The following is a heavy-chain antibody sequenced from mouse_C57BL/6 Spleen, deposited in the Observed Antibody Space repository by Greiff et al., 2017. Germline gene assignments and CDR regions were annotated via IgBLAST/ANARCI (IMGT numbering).Heavy chain of an antibody. V-gene: IGHV5-4*01. D-gene: IGHD2-4*01. CDR2: ISDGGSYT. J-gene: IGHJ4*01. CDR3: ARDDDYDGDYYAMDY. CDR1: GFTFSSYA. Sequence: EVMLVESGGGLVKPGGSLKLSCAASGFTFSSYAMSWVRQTPEKRLEWVATISDGGSYTYYPDNVKGRFTISRDNAKNNLYLQMSHLKSEDTAMYYCARDDDYDGDYYAMDYWGQGTSVTVSS.